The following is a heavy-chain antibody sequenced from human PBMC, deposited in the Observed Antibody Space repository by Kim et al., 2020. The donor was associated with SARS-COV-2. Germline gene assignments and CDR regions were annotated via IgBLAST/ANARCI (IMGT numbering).Heavy chain of an antibody. Sequence: SETLSLTCAIYGGSFNAYYWSWIRQPPGKGLEWIGEINQSGITNYNPSLKSRVIISDDTSKNQFSLRLSSVTAADTAVYYCARRISFDIWGQGTVVTVSS. CDR3: ARRISFDI. V-gene: IGHV4-34*01. CDR2: INQSGIT. D-gene: IGHD2-15*01. J-gene: IGHJ3*02. CDR1: GGSFNAYY.